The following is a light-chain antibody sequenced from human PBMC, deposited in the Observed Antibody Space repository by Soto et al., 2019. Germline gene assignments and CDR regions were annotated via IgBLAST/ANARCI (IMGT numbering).Light chain of an antibody. J-gene: IGKJ1*01. CDR2: AVS. CDR1: QRISSY. CDR3: QQSYSAPRT. V-gene: IGKV1-39*01. Sequence: DIQMTQSPSSLSASVGDRVTITCRASQRISSYLNWYQQKPGKAPKTLIYAVSNLQRGVHSRFSGSGSGTDFTLTISSLQPEDFATYYCQQSYSAPRTFGQGTKVEIK.